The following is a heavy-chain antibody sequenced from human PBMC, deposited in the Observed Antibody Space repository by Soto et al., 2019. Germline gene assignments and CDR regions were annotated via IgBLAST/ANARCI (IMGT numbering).Heavy chain of an antibody. Sequence: GGSLRLSCAASGFTFSGSAMHWVRQASGKGLEWVGRIRSKANCNATAYAASVKARYTISRDDSKNTTYLKMNSLKTEDRAGYYCTSAPGDPADYWGQGTLVTVSS. CDR1: GFTFSGSA. CDR3: TSAPGDPADY. CDR2: IRSKANCNAT. D-gene: IGHD7-27*01. J-gene: IGHJ4*02. V-gene: IGHV3-73*01.